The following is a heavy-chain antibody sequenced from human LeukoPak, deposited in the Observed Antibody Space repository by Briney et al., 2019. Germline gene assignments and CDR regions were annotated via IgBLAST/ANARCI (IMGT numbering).Heavy chain of an antibody. J-gene: IGHJ4*02. V-gene: IGHV3-23*01. D-gene: IGHD6-19*01. CDR2: ISGSGGST. CDR1: GFTFSNYY. CDR3: AKAVADTIYYFDY. Sequence: PGGSLRLSCSASGFTFSNYYMSWVRHTPGKGLEWVSAISGSGGSTYYADSVKGRFTISRDNSKNTLYLQMSSLRAEDTAVYYCAKAVADTIYYFDYWGQGTLVTVSS.